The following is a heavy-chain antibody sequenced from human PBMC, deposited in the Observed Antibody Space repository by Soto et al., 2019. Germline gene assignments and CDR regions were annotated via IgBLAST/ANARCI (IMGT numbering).Heavy chain of an antibody. CDR2: ISGYNGNT. CDR1: GYTFTTYG. CDR3: AGVERAYCSCDNCDHYFEY. V-gene: IGHV1-18*01. Sequence: QVQLVQSGAEVKKPGASVKVSCKTSGYTFTTYGVSWVRQAPGLGLEWMGWISGYNGNTNSAPKFQGRVSMTTDTSTSTAYVELRSLRSDDTAVYYCAGVERAYCSCDNCDHYFEYGGQGTLVTVSS. J-gene: IGHJ4*02. D-gene: IGHD2-15*01.